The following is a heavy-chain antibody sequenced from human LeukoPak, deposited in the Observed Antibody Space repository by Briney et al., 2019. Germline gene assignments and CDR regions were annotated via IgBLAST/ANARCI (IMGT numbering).Heavy chain of an antibody. CDR2: MNPNSGNT. J-gene: IGHJ6*02. V-gene: IGHV1-8*01. Sequence: ASVTVSCKASGYTFTSYDINWVRQATGQGLEWMGWMNPNSGNTGYAQKFQGRVTMTRNTSISTAYMELSSLRSEDTAVYYCARGLRRVTPYYYYGMGVWGQGTTVTVSS. CDR3: ARGLRRVTPYYYYGMGV. D-gene: IGHD5-18*01. CDR1: GYTFTSYD.